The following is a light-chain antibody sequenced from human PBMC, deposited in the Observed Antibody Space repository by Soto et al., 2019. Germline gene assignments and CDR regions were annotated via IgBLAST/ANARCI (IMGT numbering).Light chain of an antibody. V-gene: IGKV3-20*01. CDR3: HQYATSPYT. CDR2: GAS. Sequence: DIVWTQSPGTLSLSPGEGATLSCRASQSLTNVFLAWYQQKPGQAPRLLIYGASRRATGIPDRFSGSGSGTDFTLTSSRLEPEDFAVYFCHQYATSPYTFGQGTRLEIK. CDR1: QSLTNVF. J-gene: IGKJ5*01.